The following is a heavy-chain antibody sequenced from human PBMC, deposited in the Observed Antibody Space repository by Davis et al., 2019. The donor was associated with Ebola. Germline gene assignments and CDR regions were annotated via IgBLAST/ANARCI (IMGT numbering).Heavy chain of an antibody. CDR3: ARVERSRHAFDI. CDR1: GYTFTSYA. CDR2: INAGNGNT. V-gene: IGHV1-3*01. J-gene: IGHJ3*02. Sequence: ASVKVSCKASGYTFTSYAMHWVRQAPGQRLEWMGWINAGNGNTKYSQKFQGRVTITRDTSASTAYMELSSLRSEDTAVYYCARVERSRHAFDIWGQGTMVTVSS.